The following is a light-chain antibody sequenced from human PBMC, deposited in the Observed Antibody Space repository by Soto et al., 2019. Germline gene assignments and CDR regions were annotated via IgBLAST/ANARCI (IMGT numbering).Light chain of an antibody. CDR2: GAS. CDR3: QQYNNWPPWT. V-gene: IGKV3-15*01. CDR1: QSVSSN. Sequence: EIGSTNSPGTLSFAPGERATLSCKASQSVSSNLAWYQQKPGQAPRLLIYGASTRATGIPARFSGSGSGTEFTLTISSLQSEDFAVYYCQQYNNWPPWTFGQGTKVDIK. J-gene: IGKJ1*01.